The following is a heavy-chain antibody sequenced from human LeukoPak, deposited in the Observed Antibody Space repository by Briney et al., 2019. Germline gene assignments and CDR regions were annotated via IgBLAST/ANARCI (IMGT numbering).Heavy chain of an antibody. J-gene: IGHJ4*02. V-gene: IGHV4-39*07. CDR2: IYYSGST. Sequence: SETLSLTCTVSGGSISSSSYYWGWIRQPPGKGLEWIGSIYYSGSTYYNPALKSRVTISVDTSKNQFSLKLGSVTAADTAVYYCARASRGSYYPYFDHRGQGTLVTVSS. D-gene: IGHD1-26*01. CDR1: GGSISSSSYY. CDR3: ARASRGSYYPYFDH.